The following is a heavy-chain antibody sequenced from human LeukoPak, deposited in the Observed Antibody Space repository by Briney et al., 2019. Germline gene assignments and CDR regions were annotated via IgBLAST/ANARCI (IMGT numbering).Heavy chain of an antibody. CDR1: GFTFSSYG. Sequence: GGSLRLSCAASGFTFSSYGMHWVRQAPGKGLEWVTFIRCDGSDKYYADSVKGRFTISRDNSKNTLYLQMNSLRAEDTAVYYCAKDSSGWSPYYFDYWGQGTLVTVSS. V-gene: IGHV3-30*02. CDR3: AKDSSGWSPYYFDY. J-gene: IGHJ4*02. CDR2: IRCDGSDK. D-gene: IGHD6-19*01.